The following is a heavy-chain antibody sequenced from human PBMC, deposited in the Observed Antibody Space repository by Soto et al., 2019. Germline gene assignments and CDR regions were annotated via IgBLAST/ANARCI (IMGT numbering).Heavy chain of an antibody. J-gene: IGHJ6*02. D-gene: IGHD3-10*01. CDR2: INHSGST. V-gene: IGHV4-34*01. CDR1: GGSFSGYY. Sequence: SETLSLTCAVYGGSFSGYYWSWIRQPPGKGLEWIGEINHSGSTNYNPSLKSRVTISVDTSTNQFSLKLSSVSAADTAVYYCATGRGVRGVIITTYYYYGLDVWGQGTTVTVSS. CDR3: ATGRGVRGVIITTYYYYGLDV.